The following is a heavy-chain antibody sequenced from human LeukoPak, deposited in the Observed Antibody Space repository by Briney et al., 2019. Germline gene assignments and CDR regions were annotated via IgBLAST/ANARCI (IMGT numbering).Heavy chain of an antibody. Sequence: SETLSLTCTVSGGSISSYYWSWIRQPPGEGLEWIGYIYYSGSTNYNPSLKSRVTISVDTSKNQFSPKLSSVTAADTAVYYCAGASYDSSGVHWGQGTLVTVSS. V-gene: IGHV4-59*01. D-gene: IGHD3-22*01. CDR3: AGASYDSSGVH. CDR2: IYYSGST. J-gene: IGHJ4*02. CDR1: GGSISSYY.